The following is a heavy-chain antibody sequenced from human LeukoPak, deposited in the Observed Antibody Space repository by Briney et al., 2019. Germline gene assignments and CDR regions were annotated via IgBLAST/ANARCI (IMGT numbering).Heavy chain of an antibody. CDR3: AKDALVVAATFTNYYYYYMDV. D-gene: IGHD2-15*01. CDR1: GFTFSTYA. CDR2: ISYDGSNK. V-gene: IGHV3-30*18. J-gene: IGHJ6*03. Sequence: GGSLRLSCAASGFTFSTYAMHWVRQAPGKGLEWVAVISYDGSNKYYADSVKGRFTISRDNSKNTLYLQMNSLRTEDTAVYYCAKDALVVAATFTNYYYYYMDVWGKGTTVTVSS.